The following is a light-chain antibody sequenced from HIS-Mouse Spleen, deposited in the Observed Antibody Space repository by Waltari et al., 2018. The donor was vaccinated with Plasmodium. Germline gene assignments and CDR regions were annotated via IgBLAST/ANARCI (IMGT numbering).Light chain of an antibody. Sequence: EIVMTQSPATLSVSPGERATLSCRASQSVNSNFAWYQQKPGQAPRRLIYGASTRATGIPARFSGSGSGTEFTLTISSLQSEDFAVYYCQQYNNWSFTFGPGTKVDIK. CDR3: QQYNNWSFT. CDR1: QSVNSN. CDR2: GAS. V-gene: IGKV3-15*01. J-gene: IGKJ3*01.